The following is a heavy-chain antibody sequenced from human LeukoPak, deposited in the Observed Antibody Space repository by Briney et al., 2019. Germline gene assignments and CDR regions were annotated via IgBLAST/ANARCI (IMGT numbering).Heavy chain of an antibody. J-gene: IGHJ4*02. D-gene: IGHD3-10*01. CDR1: GFTISTYG. Sequence: GGSLRLSCAASGFTISTYGKSWVRQAPGKGLEWVSSISGPTTYYADSVKGRFTISRDTSKNSVYLQMNSLRAEDTAVYYCAKSVYHSGNYWGQGTLVTVSS. CDR3: AKSVYHSGNY. V-gene: IGHV3-23*01. CDR2: ISGPTT.